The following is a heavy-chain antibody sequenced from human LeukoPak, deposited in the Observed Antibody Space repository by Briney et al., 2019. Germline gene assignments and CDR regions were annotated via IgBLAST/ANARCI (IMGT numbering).Heavy chain of an antibody. V-gene: IGHV1-18*01. Sequence: ASVKVSCKASGYTFTSYGISWVRQAPGQGLEWMGWISAYNGNTNYAQKLQGRVTMTTDTSTSTAYMELSRLRSDDTAVYYCARDSNWIAAEFWYFDVWGRGTLVTVSS. CDR1: GYTFTSYG. CDR2: ISAYNGNT. D-gene: IGHD6-6*01. J-gene: IGHJ2*01. CDR3: ARDSNWIAAEFWYFDV.